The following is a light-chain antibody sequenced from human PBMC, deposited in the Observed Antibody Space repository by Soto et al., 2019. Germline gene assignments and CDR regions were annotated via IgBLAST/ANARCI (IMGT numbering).Light chain of an antibody. V-gene: IGKV1-12*01. CDR3: QQSNYLPLT. CDR1: QDISSW. Sequence: DIQMTQSPSSVSASVGDRVTITCRASQDISSWLTWYQQKPGKAPKLLIYAASSLQSGVPSRFSGSGSGTYFTLTLSSLQPDDFATYYCQQSNYLPLTFGGGTKVDI. CDR2: AAS. J-gene: IGKJ4*01.